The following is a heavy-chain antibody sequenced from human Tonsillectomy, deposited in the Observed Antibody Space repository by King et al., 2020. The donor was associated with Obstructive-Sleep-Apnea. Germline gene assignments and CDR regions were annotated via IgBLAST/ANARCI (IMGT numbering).Heavy chain of an antibody. J-gene: IGHJ4*02. CDR1: GGSISSRSYY. CDR3: ARDPGIAVAGTFFFDY. V-gene: IGHV4-39*07. Sequence: LQLQESGPGLVKPSETLSLSCTVSGGSISSRSYYWGWIRQPPGKGLEWIASIYYSGSTYYNPSLKSRVTMSVDTSKNQFSLKLSSLTAADTAVYYCARDPGIAVAGTFFFDYWGQGTLVTVSS. D-gene: IGHD6-19*01. CDR2: IYYSGST.